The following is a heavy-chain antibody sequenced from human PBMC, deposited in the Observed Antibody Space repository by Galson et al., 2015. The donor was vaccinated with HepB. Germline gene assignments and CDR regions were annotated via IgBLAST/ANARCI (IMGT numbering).Heavy chain of an antibody. CDR1: GYTLTELS. Sequence: SVKVSCKVSGYTLTELSMHWVRQAPGKGLEWMGGFDPEDGETIYAQKFQGRVTMTEDTSTDTAYMELSSLRSEDTAVYYCATGIRRRVVITDGVFDYWGQGTLVTVSS. CDR3: ATGIRRRVVITDGVFDY. D-gene: IGHD3-22*01. CDR2: FDPEDGET. V-gene: IGHV1-24*01. J-gene: IGHJ4*02.